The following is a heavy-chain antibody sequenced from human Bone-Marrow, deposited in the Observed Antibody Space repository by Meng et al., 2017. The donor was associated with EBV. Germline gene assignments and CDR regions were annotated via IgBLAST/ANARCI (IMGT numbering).Heavy chain of an antibody. J-gene: IGHJ5*02. CDR1: GDSISSFYY. Sequence: QLQRREAGPGQVKPSGTLSLPCTVSGDSISSFYYWGWIRQPPGRGLEWIGSVHYTGSTYYSPSLKSRVTVSVDTSKNQFSLRLTSVTAADTAVYYCARPFPSWQSPRLDPFGAWGQGTLVTVSS. CDR2: VHYTGST. V-gene: IGHV4-39*01. D-gene: IGHD6-19*01. CDR3: ARPFPSWQSPRLDPFGA.